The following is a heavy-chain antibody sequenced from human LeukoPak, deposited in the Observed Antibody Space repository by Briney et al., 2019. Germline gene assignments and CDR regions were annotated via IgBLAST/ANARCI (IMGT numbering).Heavy chain of an antibody. V-gene: IGHV3-74*01. D-gene: IGHD3-10*02. Sequence: GGSLRLSCAASGFTFSSYWMHWVRQAPGKGLVWVSRINSDGRSTGYADSVKGRFTISRDNAKNSLYLQMNSLRAEDTAVYYCAELGITMIGGVWGKGTTVTISS. J-gene: IGHJ6*04. CDR3: AELGITMIGGV. CDR2: INSDGRST. CDR1: GFTFSSYW.